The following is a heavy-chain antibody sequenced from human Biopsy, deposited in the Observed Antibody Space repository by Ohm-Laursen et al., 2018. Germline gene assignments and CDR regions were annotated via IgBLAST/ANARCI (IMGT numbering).Heavy chain of an antibody. CDR2: IIPIFGTA. Sequence: SVKVSCKASGGTFTNYAISWVRQAPGQGLEWMGGIIPIFGTANYAQKFQGRVTFTADESTSTAYMELSSLRSDDTAVYYCARDALGGGSYRFFYWGQGSLVTVSS. V-gene: IGHV1-69*13. CDR3: ARDALGGGSYRFFY. CDR1: GGTFTNYA. D-gene: IGHD1-26*01. J-gene: IGHJ4*02.